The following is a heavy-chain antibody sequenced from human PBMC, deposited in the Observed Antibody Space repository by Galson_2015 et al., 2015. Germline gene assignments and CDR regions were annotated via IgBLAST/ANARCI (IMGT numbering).Heavy chain of an antibody. CDR3: ARVHCSGGSCYSDFDY. CDR1: GFTFSSYT. D-gene: IGHD2-15*01. J-gene: IGHJ4*02. CDR2: IWYDGSNK. V-gene: IGHV3-33*01. Sequence: SLRLSCAASGFTFSSYTMHWVRQAPGKGLQWVALIWYDGSNKNYADSVKGRVIISRDNSKNTLYLQMNSLRAEDTAMYYCARVHCSGGSCYSDFDYWGQGTLVTVSS.